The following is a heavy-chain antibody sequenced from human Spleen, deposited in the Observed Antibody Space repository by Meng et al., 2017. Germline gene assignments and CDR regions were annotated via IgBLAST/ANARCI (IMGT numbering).Heavy chain of an antibody. D-gene: IGHD3-22*01. CDR1: GGSISSGSYY. CDR3: ARGNYLYDSTGSYFFDY. Sequence: SETLSLTCTVPGGSISSGSYYWTWIRQPPGKGLEWIAYIYNSGSTNYNASLKSRVTISVDTSKNQFSLNLRSVTAADTAVYYCARGNYLYDSTGSYFFDYWGQGMLVTVSS. V-gene: IGHV4-61*01. J-gene: IGHJ4*02. CDR2: IYNSGST.